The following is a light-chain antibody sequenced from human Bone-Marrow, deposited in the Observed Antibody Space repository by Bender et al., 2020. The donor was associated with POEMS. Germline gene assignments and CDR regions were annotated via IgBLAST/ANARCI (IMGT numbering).Light chain of an antibody. J-gene: IGLJ1*01. CDR1: SNDVGGYNY. CDR2: EVS. V-gene: IGLV2-14*01. CDR3: LSYTSSSSYV. Sequence: QSALTQPASVSGSPGQSITISCTGTSNDVGGYNYVSWYQHNPGEVPRLIMSEVSNRPSRVSDRFSGSKSGNTASLTISGLQAEDEADYYCLSYTSSSSYVFGTGTKVTVL.